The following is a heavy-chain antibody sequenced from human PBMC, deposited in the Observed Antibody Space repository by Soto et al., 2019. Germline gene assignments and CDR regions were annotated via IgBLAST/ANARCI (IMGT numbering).Heavy chain of an antibody. D-gene: IGHD3-22*01. CDR1: GYTFTAYY. CDR3: ARNYYDSSDRDYLDY. Sequence: ASLKDSCKASGYTFTAYYIHWVRQAPGQGLEWMGWINRITGGTNYAPNFQGRVTMTRDTSISTAYMELSSLRSDDTALYYCARNYYDSSDRDYLDYWGQGTLVTVSS. V-gene: IGHV1-2*02. J-gene: IGHJ4*02. CDR2: INRITGGT.